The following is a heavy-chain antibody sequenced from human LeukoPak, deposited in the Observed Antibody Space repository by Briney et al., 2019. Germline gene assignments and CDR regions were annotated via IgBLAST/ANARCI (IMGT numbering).Heavy chain of an antibody. CDR3: ARDNGGATPHFDY. V-gene: IGHV3-7*01. CDR1: GFTFSSYW. J-gene: IGHJ4*02. CDR2: IKQDGSEK. Sequence: QPGVSLRLSCAGSGFTFSSYWMSWVRQAPGKGLEWVANIKQDGSEKYYVDSVKGRFTIARDNAKNSLYLQMNSLRAEDTAVYYCARDNGGATPHFDYWGQGTLVTVSS. D-gene: IGHD1-26*01.